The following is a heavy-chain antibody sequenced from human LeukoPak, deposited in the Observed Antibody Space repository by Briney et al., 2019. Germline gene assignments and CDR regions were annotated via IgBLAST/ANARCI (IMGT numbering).Heavy chain of an antibody. CDR2: IYWNDDK. CDR1: GLSLSTSGVG. J-gene: IGHJ4*02. CDR3: AHRRQGVGASEFDY. Sequence: SGPTLVKPTQTLTLTCTFSGLSLSTSGVGVGWIRQPPGKALEWLALIYWNDDKRYSPSLKSRLTITKDTSKTQVVLTMTNMDPVDTATYYCAHRRQGVGASEFDYWGQGTLVTVSS. V-gene: IGHV2-5*01. D-gene: IGHD1-26*01.